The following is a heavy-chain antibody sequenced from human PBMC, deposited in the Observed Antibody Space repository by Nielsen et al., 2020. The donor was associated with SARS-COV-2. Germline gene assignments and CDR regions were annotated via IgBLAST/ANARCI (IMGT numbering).Heavy chain of an antibody. CDR2: IKQDGSDK. V-gene: IGHV3-7*01. J-gene: IGHJ5*02. CDR3: ARIAPAGTDWFDP. CDR1: GFSFRNYW. Sequence: GGSLRLSCAASGFSFRNYWMSWVRQPPGKGLEYVAHIKQDGSDKYYVDSVKGRFTISRDNAKNSLHLQMNNLRAEDTAVYYCARIAPAGTDWFDPWGQGTLVTVSS. D-gene: IGHD6-13*01.